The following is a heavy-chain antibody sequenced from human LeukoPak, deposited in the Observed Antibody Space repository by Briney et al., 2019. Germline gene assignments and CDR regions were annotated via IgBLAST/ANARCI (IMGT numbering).Heavy chain of an antibody. D-gene: IGHD6-19*01. CDR2: ISYDGSNK. V-gene: IGHV3-30-3*01. CDR1: GFTFSSYA. CDR3: ARDRIWSSGRRGDWFDP. Sequence: PGGSLRLSCAASGFTFSSYAMHWVRQAPGKGLEWVAVISYDGSNKYYADSVKGRFTISRDNSKNTLYLQMNSLRAEDTAVYYCARDRIWSSGRRGDWFDPWGQGTLVTVSS. J-gene: IGHJ5*02.